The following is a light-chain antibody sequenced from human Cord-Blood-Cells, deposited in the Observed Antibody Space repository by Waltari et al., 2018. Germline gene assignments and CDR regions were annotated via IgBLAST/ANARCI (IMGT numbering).Light chain of an antibody. CDR2: DVS. CDR1: SSDVGGYNY. Sequence: QSALTQPRSVSGSPGQSVPISLTGTSSDVGGYNYVSWYHQHPGTAPKLMIYDVSKRPSGVPDRFSGSKSGNTASLTISGLQAEDEADYYCCSYAGSVVFGGGTKLTVL. V-gene: IGLV2-11*01. CDR3: CSYAGSVV. J-gene: IGLJ2*01.